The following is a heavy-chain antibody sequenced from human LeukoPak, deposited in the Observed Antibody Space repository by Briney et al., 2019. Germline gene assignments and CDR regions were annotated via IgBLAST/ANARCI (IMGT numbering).Heavy chain of an antibody. V-gene: IGHV3-21*01. D-gene: IGHD3-22*01. J-gene: IGHJ4*02. CDR3: AREDYYDSSGYYYFDY. CDR1: GFTFSSYS. Sequence: PGGSLRLSCAASGFTFSSYSMNWVRQAPGKGLEWVSSISSSSSYIYYADSVKGRFTISRDNAKNSLYLQMNSLRAEDTAVYYCAREDYYDSSGYYYFDYWGQGTLVTVSS. CDR2: ISSSSSYI.